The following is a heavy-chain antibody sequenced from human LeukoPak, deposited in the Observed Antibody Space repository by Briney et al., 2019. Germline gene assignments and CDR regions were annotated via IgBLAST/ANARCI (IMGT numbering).Heavy chain of an antibody. J-gene: IGHJ3*02. CDR1: GFIVSSNY. CDR3: ARSRDCGADCFKFTDGFDM. V-gene: IGHV3-53*01. Sequence: GGSLRVSCAASGFIVSSNYMNWVRQVPGKGLEWVSLIYSGGSTYYADSVKGRFTISRGNSKNTLYLQMNSLRAEDTAVYYCARSRDCGADCFKFTDGFDMRGQGTMVTVSS. D-gene: IGHD2-21*01. CDR2: IYSGGST.